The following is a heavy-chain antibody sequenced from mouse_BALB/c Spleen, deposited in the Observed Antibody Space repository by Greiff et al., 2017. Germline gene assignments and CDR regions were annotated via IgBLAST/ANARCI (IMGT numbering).Heavy chain of an antibody. V-gene: IGHV3-6*02. D-gene: IGHD4-1*01. CDR2: ISYDGSN. Sequence: ESGPGLVKPSQSLSLTCSVTGYSITSGYYWNWIRQFPGNKLEWMGYISYDGSNNYNPSLKNRISIARDTSKNQFFLKLNSVTTEDTATYYGASRTGTSFDYWGQGTTLTVSS. CDR1: GYSITSGYY. CDR3: ASRTGTSFDY. J-gene: IGHJ2*01.